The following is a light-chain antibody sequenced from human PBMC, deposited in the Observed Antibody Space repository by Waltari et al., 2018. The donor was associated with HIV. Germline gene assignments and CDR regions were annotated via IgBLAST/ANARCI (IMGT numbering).Light chain of an antibody. CDR3: AAWDDNLNGL. Sequence: QSVLTQPPSASGTAGQRLTISCSEQRSNIGSNSVSWYQQPPGTAPRLVIFKNNQRPSGVPDRFSGSKSGTSASLAISGLQSEDEADYYCAAWDDNLNGLFGGGTKLTVL. CDR2: KNN. CDR1: RSNIGSNS. V-gene: IGLV1-44*01. J-gene: IGLJ3*02.